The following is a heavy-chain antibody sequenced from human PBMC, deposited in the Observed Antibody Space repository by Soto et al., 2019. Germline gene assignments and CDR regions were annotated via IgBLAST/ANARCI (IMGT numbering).Heavy chain of an antibody. V-gene: IGHV3-64*01. Sequence: ESGGGLAQPGGSLRLSCAASGFTLSGYAMDWVRQAPGKGLEYVSGISSNGVGTYYANSVQGRFTISRGNSKNTVYLQMGSLRPEDMAVYYCARRARPDFYYMDVWGKGTTVTVSS. CDR3: ARRARPDFYYMDV. J-gene: IGHJ6*03. CDR1: GFTLSGYA. D-gene: IGHD6-6*01. CDR2: ISSNGVGT.